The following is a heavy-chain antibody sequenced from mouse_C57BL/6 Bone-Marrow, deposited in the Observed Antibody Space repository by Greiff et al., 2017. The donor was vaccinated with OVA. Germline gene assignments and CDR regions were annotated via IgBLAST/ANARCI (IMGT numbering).Heavy chain of an antibody. V-gene: IGHV6-6*01. CDR2: IRNKANNHAT. CDR1: GFTFSDAW. J-gene: IGHJ4*01. Sequence: EVQLQESGGGLVQPGGSMKLSCAASGFTFSDAWMDWVRQSPEKGLEWVAEIRNKANNHATYYAESVKGRFTISRDDSKSSVYLQMNSLRAEDTGIYYCTPSGSSLYYYAMDYWGQGTSVTVSS. CDR3: TPSGSSLYYYAMDY. D-gene: IGHD1-1*01.